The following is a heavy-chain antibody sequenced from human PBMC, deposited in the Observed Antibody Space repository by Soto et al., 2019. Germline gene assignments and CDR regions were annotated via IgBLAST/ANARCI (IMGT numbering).Heavy chain of an antibody. D-gene: IGHD3-22*01. CDR2: FDPEDGET. CDR3: ATNPLYYYDSSGPEDAFDI. J-gene: IGHJ3*02. CDR1: GYTLTELS. Sequence: ASVKVSCKVSGYTLTELSMHWVRQAPGKGLEWMGGFDPEDGETIYAQKFQGRVTMTEDTSTDTAYMELSSLRSEDTAVYYCATNPLYYYDSSGPEDAFDIWGQGTMVTVSS. V-gene: IGHV1-24*01.